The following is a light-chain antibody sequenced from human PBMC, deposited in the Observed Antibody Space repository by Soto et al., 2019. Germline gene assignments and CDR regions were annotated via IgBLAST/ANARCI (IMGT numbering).Light chain of an antibody. CDR3: QQFGGSPPSWT. J-gene: IGKJ1*01. CDR1: QSVSSNS. CDR2: GAS. Sequence: DSVLTQSPGTLSLSPGERATLSCRASQSVSSNSLAWYHQKPGQAPRLLIYGASSRSTGTPARFSGSWSGTDFTLTIRRLEPEDLAVYYCQQFGGSPPSWTFGQGTKVEL. V-gene: IGKV3-20*01.